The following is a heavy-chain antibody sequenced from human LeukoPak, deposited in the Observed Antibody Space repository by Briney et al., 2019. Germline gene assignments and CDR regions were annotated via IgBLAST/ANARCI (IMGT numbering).Heavy chain of an antibody. Sequence: GGSLRLSCAASGFTVSSNYMSWVRQAPGKGLEWVSAISGSGGSTYYADSVKGRFTISRDNSKNTLYLQMNSLRAEDTAVYYCAKWDLIAAAGTLDYWGQGTLVTVSS. J-gene: IGHJ4*02. CDR3: AKWDLIAAAGTLDY. V-gene: IGHV3-23*01. D-gene: IGHD6-13*01. CDR2: ISGSGGST. CDR1: GFTVSSNY.